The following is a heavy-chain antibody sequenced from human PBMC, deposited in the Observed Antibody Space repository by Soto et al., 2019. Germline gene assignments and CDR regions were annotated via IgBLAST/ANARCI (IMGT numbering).Heavy chain of an antibody. CDR3: AKDSYSSSWYEGGSVFDP. J-gene: IGHJ5*02. V-gene: IGHV3-23*01. CDR2: ISGSGGST. D-gene: IGHD6-13*01. CDR1: GFTFSSYA. Sequence: GGSLRLSCAASGFTFSSYAMSWVRQAPGKGLEWVSAISGSGGSTYYADSVKGRFTISRDNSKNTLYLQMNSLRAEDTAVYYCAKDSYSSSWYEGGSVFDPWGQGTLVTVSS.